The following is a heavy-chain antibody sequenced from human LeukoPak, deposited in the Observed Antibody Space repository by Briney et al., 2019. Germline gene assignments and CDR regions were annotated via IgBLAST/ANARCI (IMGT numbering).Heavy chain of an antibody. D-gene: IGHD3-22*01. CDR2: IVVGSGSK. Sequence: SVTVSCQASLFTLTRSAIQWVRPARGQRRAWIGWIVVGSGSKNYAQKFQERVTITRDMSTSTAYMELSSLRSEDTAVYYCAALRNYYDSCGHRVGFDIWRQGTMVTVSS. J-gene: IGHJ3*02. CDR1: LFTLTRSA. V-gene: IGHV1-58*02. CDR3: AALRNYYDSCGHRVGFDI.